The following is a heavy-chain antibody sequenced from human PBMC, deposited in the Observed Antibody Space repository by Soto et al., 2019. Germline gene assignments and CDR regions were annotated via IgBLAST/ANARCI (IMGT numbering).Heavy chain of an antibody. V-gene: IGHV4-39*01. CDR2: IYYSGST. J-gene: IGHJ4*02. CDR1: GGSISSSSYY. D-gene: IGHD5-18*01. CDR3: ARQELWLRY. Sequence: SETLSLTCTVSGGSISSSSYYWGWIRQPPGKGLEWIGNIYYSGSTYYKPSLKSRATISVDTSKNQFSLRLGSVTAADTAVYYWARQELWLRYWGQGPLVTVSS.